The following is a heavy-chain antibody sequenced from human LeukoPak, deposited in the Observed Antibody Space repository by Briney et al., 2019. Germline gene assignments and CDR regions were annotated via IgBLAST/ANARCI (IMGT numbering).Heavy chain of an antibody. V-gene: IGHV3-43*01. CDR2: ISWDGGST. CDR3: AKAIKLRSVYYYYGMDV. CDR1: GFTFDDYT. Sequence: PGGSLRLSCADSGFTFDDYTMHCVRQAPGKGLEWVSLISWDGGSTYYANSVKGRFTISRDNSKNSLYLQMNSLRTEDTALYYYAKAIKLRSVYYYYGMDVWGQGTTVTVSS. D-gene: IGHD4-23*01. J-gene: IGHJ6*02.